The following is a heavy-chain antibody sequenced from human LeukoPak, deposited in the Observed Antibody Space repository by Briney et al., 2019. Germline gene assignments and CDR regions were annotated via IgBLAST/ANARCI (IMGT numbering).Heavy chain of an antibody. CDR2: ISYDGSNK. J-gene: IGHJ4*02. D-gene: IGHD3-16*02. CDR3: AKVSGFKITFGGVLD. Sequence: GGSLRLSCAASGFTFSNYGMHWVRQAPGKGLEWVAVISYDGSNKYYAESVKGRFTISRDNSKNTLYLQMNSLRAEDTAVFYCAKVSGFKITFGGVLDWGQGTPVTVSS. V-gene: IGHV3-30*18. CDR1: GFTFSNYG.